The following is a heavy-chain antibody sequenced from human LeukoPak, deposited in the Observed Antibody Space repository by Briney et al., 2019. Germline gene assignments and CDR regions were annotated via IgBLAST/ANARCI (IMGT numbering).Heavy chain of an antibody. CDR1: GGSFSDYF. D-gene: IGHD2-8*01. CDR3: ARVSGLNNFDS. Sequence: LETLSLTCAVYGGSFSDYFWGWIRQPPGKGLEWIGEMIHSGITNYNPSLKGRVTISLDTSKNQFSLRLTSVTAADTAVYYCARVSGLNNFDSWGQGTLVTVSS. J-gene: IGHJ4*02. V-gene: IGHV4-34*12. CDR2: MIHSGIT.